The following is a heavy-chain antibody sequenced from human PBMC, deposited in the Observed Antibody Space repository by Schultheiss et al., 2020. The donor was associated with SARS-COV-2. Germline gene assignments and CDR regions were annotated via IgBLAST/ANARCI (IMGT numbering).Heavy chain of an antibody. Sequence: GESLKISCAASGFTFRSYGMHWVRLAPGKGLEWVAGIQNDGSITYYADSVQGRFTIFRDNSNNKLFLQMNSLRDEDTAVYYCARDIWSGGHYYFDFWGQGTLVTVSS. CDR2: IQNDGSIT. V-gene: IGHV3-33*01. CDR1: GFTFRSYG. J-gene: IGHJ4*02. CDR3: ARDIWSGGHYYFDF. D-gene: IGHD3-3*01.